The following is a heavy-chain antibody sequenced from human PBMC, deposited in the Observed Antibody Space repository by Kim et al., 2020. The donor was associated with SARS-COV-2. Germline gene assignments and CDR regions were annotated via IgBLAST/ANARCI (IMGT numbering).Heavy chain of an antibody. CDR3: ARESAEDTAMANFDY. D-gene: IGHD5-18*01. J-gene: IGHJ4*02. Sequence: NVQGRVPMTRDTSTRTVYMALSSLRSEDTAVYYCARESAEDTAMANFDYWGQGTLVTVSS. V-gene: IGHV1-46*01.